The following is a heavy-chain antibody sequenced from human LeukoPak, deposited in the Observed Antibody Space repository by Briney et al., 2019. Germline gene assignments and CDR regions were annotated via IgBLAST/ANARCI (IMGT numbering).Heavy chain of an antibody. CDR2: IIPIFGTA. D-gene: IGHD5-24*01. Sequence: ASVKVSCKASGGTFISYAISWVRQAPGQGLEWMGGIIPIFGTANYAQKFQGRVTITADESTSTAYMELSSLRSEDTAVYYCARGNDGYNLYYFDYWGQGTLVTVSS. CDR1: GGTFISYA. CDR3: ARGNDGYNLYYFDY. V-gene: IGHV1-69*01. J-gene: IGHJ4*02.